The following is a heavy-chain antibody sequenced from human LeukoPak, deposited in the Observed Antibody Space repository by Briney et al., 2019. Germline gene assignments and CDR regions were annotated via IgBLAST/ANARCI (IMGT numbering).Heavy chain of an antibody. J-gene: IGHJ4*02. CDR2: ISGSGGST. Sequence: GGSLRLSCAASGFTFSSYAMSWVRQAPGKGLEWVSAISGSGGSTYYADSVKGRFTISRDNSKNTLYLQMNTLRADDTAVYYCARDGFGTGSNWGQGTLVTVSS. V-gene: IGHV3-23*01. D-gene: IGHD3-16*01. CDR3: ARDGFGTGSN. CDR1: GFTFSSYA.